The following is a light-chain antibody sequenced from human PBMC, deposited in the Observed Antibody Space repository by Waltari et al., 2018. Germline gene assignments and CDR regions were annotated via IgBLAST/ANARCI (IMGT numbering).Light chain of an antibody. J-gene: IGKJ5*01. V-gene: IGKV1-16*01. CDR2: GAS. CDR3: HQYKSYPLT. CDR1: QGINNY. Sequence: DIQMTQSPSSLSASVGDRVTITCRASQGINNYLAWFQQKPGKAPKSLSYGASSLQSGVPSRFSGIGSCTDFTLTITSLQPEDFATYYCHQYKSYPLTFGQGTRLEIK.